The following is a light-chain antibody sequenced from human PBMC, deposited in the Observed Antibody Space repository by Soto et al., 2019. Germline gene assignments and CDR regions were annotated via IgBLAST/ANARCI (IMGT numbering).Light chain of an antibody. CDR2: GAS. J-gene: IGKJ5*01. CDR3: QQYNHWTSIT. CDR1: QSIRTN. V-gene: IGKV3-15*01. Sequence: EIVMTQSPATLSVSPGERAILSCSASQSIRTNVAWYQQRPGQAPRLLIYGASTRATDIPARFSGSGSGTEFTLTISSLQSEDFAMYYCQQYNHWTSITFGQGTRLEF.